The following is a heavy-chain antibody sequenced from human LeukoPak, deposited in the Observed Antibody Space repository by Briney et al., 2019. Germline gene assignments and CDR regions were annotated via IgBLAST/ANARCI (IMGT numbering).Heavy chain of an antibody. D-gene: IGHD3-10*01. CDR3: ARDVGGMVRGVIITYGWFDP. CDR2: INPNDGDT. V-gene: IGHV1-2*02. J-gene: IGHJ5*02. Sequence: ASVKVSCKASGYTFTDYYMHWVRQAPGQGFEWMGWINPNDGDTNYAQKFQGRVTMTRDTSISTAHMEVSRLRSDDTAVYYCARDVGGMVRGVIITYGWFDPWGQGTLVTVSS. CDR1: GYTFTDYY.